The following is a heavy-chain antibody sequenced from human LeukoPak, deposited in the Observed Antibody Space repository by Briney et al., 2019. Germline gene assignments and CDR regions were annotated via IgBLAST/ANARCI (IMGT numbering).Heavy chain of an antibody. CDR1: GGSISSGGYY. J-gene: IGHJ4*02. V-gene: IGHV4-31*03. CDR2: IYYSGST. Sequence: SETLSLTCTVSGGSISSGGYYWSWIRQHPGKGLEWIGYIYYSGSTYYNPSLKSRVTISVDTSKNQFSLKLSSVTAADTAVYYCARVDKELLHIFDYWGQGTLVTVSS. D-gene: IGHD1-26*01. CDR3: ARVDKELLHIFDY.